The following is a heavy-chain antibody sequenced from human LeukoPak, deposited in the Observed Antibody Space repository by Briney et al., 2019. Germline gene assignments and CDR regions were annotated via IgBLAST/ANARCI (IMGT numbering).Heavy chain of an antibody. Sequence: GGSLRLSCAPSVFSFSSHGMHWVCDAPGKGLEWGADISYDGSNKYYADSVKGRFTISRDNSKNTLYLQMHSLRAEDTAVDYCARDSRGYCSGGSCYGLNWFDPWGQGTLVTVSS. CDR1: VFSFSSHG. J-gene: IGHJ5*02. CDR3: ARDSRGYCSGGSCYGLNWFDP. D-gene: IGHD2-15*01. V-gene: IGHV3-30*03. CDR2: ISYDGSNK.